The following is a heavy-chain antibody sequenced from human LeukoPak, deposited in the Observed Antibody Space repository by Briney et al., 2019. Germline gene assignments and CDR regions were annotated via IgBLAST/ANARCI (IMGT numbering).Heavy chain of an antibody. J-gene: IGHJ4*02. CDR2: INPDSGGT. V-gene: IGHV1-2*06. CDR1: GYTFSDYY. CDR3: ASGYEDY. Sequence: GASVKVSCKASGYTFSDYYIHWVRQASGQGLEWMGRINPDSGGTNYAQKFQGRVTMTRDTSISTAYMELSRLRSDDTAVYYCASGYEDYWGQGTLVTVSS. D-gene: IGHD5-12*01.